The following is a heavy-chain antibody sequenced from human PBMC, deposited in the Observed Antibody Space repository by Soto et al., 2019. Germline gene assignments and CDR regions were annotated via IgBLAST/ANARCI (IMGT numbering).Heavy chain of an antibody. Sequence: PGGSLRLSCAASGFTFSSYSMNWVRQAPGKGLEWVSSISSSSSYIYYADSVKGRFTISRDNAKNSLYLQMNSLRAEDTAVYYCARDLRPKSLTYYYGSGSSSHGMDVWGQGTTVTVS. CDR3: ARDLRPKSLTYYYGSGSSSHGMDV. D-gene: IGHD3-10*01. V-gene: IGHV3-21*01. CDR2: ISSSSSYI. J-gene: IGHJ6*02. CDR1: GFTFSSYS.